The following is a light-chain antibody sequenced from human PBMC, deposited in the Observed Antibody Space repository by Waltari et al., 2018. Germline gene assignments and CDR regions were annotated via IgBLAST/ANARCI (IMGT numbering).Light chain of an antibody. Sequence: DIQMTQSPPSLSASVGDRVTITCRVSQSISSYLNWYQQKPGKAPKLLIYAASSLQSGVPSRFSGSGSGTDFTLTISSLQPEDFATYYCQQSYSTPQTFGQGTKVEIK. CDR2: AAS. CDR3: QQSYSTPQT. J-gene: IGKJ1*01. CDR1: QSISSY. V-gene: IGKV1-39*01.